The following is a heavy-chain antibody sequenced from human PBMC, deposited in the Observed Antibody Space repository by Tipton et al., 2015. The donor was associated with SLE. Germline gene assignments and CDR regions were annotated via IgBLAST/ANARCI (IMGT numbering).Heavy chain of an antibody. J-gene: IGHJ4*02. CDR3: VRQAGGY. CDR2: INHSGST. Sequence: TLSLTCAVYGGSFSGYFWSWIRQPAGRGLEWIGEINHSGSTDYNPSLKSRVIISVDTSKNQFSLKLSSVTAADTAVYYCVRQAGGYWGQGSLVTVSS. D-gene: IGHD4-23*01. CDR1: GGSFSGYF. V-gene: IGHV4-34*01.